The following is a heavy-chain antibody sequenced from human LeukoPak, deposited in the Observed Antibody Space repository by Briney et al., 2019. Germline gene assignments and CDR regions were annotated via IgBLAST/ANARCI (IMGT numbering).Heavy chain of an antibody. J-gene: IGHJ4*02. D-gene: IGHD3-22*01. Sequence: GRSLRLYCAASGFTFSSYAMHWVRQAPGKGLEGVAVISYDGSNKYYADSVKGRFTISRDNSKNTLYLQMNSLRAEDTAVYYCARTRDYYDSSGYNYWGQGTLVTVPS. CDR3: ARTRDYYDSSGYNY. CDR2: ISYDGSNK. V-gene: IGHV3-30-3*01. CDR1: GFTFSSYA.